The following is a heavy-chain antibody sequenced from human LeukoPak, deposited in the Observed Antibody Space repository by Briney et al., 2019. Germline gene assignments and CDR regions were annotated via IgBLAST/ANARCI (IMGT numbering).Heavy chain of an antibody. CDR3: ARDPPVSGSYYYYYYYGMDV. J-gene: IGHJ6*02. CDR2: IYTCGST. CDR1: GGSISSYY. V-gene: IGHV4-4*07. Sequence: SETLSLTCTVSGGSISSYYWSWIRQPAGKGLEWIGRIYTCGSTNYNPSLKSRVTMSVDTSKNQFSLKLSSVTAADTAVYYCARDPPVSGSYYYYYYYGMDVWGQGTTVTVSS. D-gene: IGHD1-26*01.